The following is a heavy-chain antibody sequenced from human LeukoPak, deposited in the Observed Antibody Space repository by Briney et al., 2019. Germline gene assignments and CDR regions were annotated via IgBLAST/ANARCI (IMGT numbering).Heavy chain of an antibody. V-gene: IGHV3-30*02. CDR2: IRYDGSNK. CDR1: GFTFSSYG. J-gene: IGHJ4*02. D-gene: IGHD3-3*01. CDR3: ATLGITIFDDFDY. Sequence: PGGSLRLSCAASGFTFSSYGMHWARQAPGKGLEWVAFIRYDGSNKYYADSVKGRFTISRDNSKNTLYLQMNSLRAEDTAVYYCATLGITIFDDFDYWGQGTLVTVSS.